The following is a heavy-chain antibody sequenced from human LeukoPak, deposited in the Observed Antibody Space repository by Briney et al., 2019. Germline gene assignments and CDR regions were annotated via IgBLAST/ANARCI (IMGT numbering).Heavy chain of an antibody. D-gene: IGHD3-16*01. V-gene: IGHV1-8*01. J-gene: IGHJ4*02. CDR3: ATGTDHGGTTKQGLLFDY. Sequence: GASVKVSCKASGYTFSSYDIHWVRQAPGQGLEWMGWMNPKSAYTGYEQKFQGRISMTRNASIGTAYLELSSLKSEDTAVYYCATGTDHGGTTKQGLLFDYWGQGTLVTVSS. CDR1: GYTFSSYD. CDR2: MNPKSAYT.